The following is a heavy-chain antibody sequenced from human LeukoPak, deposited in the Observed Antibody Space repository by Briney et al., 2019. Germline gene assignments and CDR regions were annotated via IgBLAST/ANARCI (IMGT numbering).Heavy chain of an antibody. CDR3: AKSKHMSYDILTGYTYYFDY. J-gene: IGHJ4*02. Sequence: GGSLRLSCAASRFTFSSYGMSWVRQAPGKGLEWVSAISGSGGSTYYADSVKGRFTISRDNSKNTLYLQMNSLRAEDTAVYYCAKSKHMSYDILTGYTYYFDYWGQGTLVTVSS. CDR1: RFTFSSYG. D-gene: IGHD3-9*01. CDR2: ISGSGGST. V-gene: IGHV3-23*01.